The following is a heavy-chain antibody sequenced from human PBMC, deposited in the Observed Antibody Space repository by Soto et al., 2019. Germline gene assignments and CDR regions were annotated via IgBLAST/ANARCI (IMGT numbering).Heavy chain of an antibody. CDR2: INDNSGAT. D-gene: IGHD6-13*01. V-gene: IGHV1-2*02. Sequence: ASVKVSCKASGYTFTDYYMHWVRRAPGQGLEWTGWINDNSGATRYSQRFQGRVTLTRDTSISTAYMELSSLRSDDTAVYYCARDSAAAAGLSFDSWGQGTLVTVSS. CDR1: GYTFTDYY. J-gene: IGHJ4*02. CDR3: ARDSAAAAGLSFDS.